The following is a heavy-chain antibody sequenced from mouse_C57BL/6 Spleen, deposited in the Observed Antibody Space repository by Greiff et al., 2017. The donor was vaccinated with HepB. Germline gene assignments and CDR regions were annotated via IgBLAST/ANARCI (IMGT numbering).Heavy chain of an antibody. V-gene: IGHV1-80*01. CDR1: GYAFSSYW. CDR2: IYPGDGDT. CDR3: AREVTAQAYYFDY. J-gene: IGHJ2*01. D-gene: IGHD3-2*02. Sequence: VQLQQSGAELVKPGASVKISCKASGYAFSSYWMNWVKQRPGKGLEWIGQIYPGDGDTNYNGKFKGKATLTADKSSSTAYMQLSSLPSEDSAVYFCAREVTAQAYYFDYWGQGTTLTVSS.